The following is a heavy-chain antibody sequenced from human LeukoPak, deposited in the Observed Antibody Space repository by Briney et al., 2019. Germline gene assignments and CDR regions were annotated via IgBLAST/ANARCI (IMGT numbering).Heavy chain of an antibody. CDR2: IWYDGSNK. Sequence: GGSLRLSCAASGFTFSSYGMHWVRQAPGKGLEWVAVIWYDGSNKYYADSVKGRFTISRDNSKNTLYLQMNSLRAEDTAVYYCASIVAYGSGSIAEDYWGQGTLVTVSS. J-gene: IGHJ4*02. V-gene: IGHV3-33*01. CDR1: GFTFSSYG. CDR3: ASIVAYGSGSIAEDY. D-gene: IGHD3-10*01.